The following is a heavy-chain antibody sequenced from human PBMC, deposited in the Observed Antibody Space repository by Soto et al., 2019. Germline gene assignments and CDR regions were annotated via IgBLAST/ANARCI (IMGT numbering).Heavy chain of an antibody. J-gene: IGHJ4*02. CDR3: ARAGGGSSFDY. D-gene: IGHD3-16*01. CDR2: IWYDGSNK. V-gene: IGHV3-33*01. CDR1: GFTFSSYV. Sequence: QVQLVESGGGVVQPGRSLRLSCAASGFTFSSYVMHWVRQAPGKGLEWVAVIWYDGSNKYYADSVKGRFTISRDNSKNTMYLQMNSLRGEDTEVYYCARAGGGSSFDYWVQGTLVPVSS.